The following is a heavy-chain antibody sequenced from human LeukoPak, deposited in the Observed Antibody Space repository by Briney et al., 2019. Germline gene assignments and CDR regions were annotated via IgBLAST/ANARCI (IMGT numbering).Heavy chain of an antibody. CDR1: GGSFSGYY. Sequence: NTSETLSLTCGAYGGSFSGYYWSWIRQPPGKGPEWIGEINHSGSTNYNPSLKSRVTISVDRFKSQFSLKLSSVTAADTAVYYCAREPRVAAPYYFDYWGQGILVTVSS. V-gene: IGHV4-34*01. J-gene: IGHJ4*02. CDR3: AREPRVAAPYYFDY. CDR2: INHSGST. D-gene: IGHD3-10*01.